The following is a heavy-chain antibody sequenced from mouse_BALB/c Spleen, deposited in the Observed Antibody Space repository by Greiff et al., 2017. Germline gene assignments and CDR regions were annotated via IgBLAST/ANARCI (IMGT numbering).Heavy chain of an antibody. V-gene: IGHV8-12*01. Sequence: QVQLKESGPGILQPSQTLSLTCSFSGFSLSTSGMGVSWIRQPSGKGLEWLAHIYWDDDKRYNPSLKSRLTISKDTSSNQVFLKITSVDTADTATYYCARRARNSFYWYFDVWGAGTTVTVSS. CDR2: IYWDDDK. J-gene: IGHJ1*01. CDR3: ARRARNSFYWYFDV. CDR1: GFSLSTSGMG. D-gene: IGHD1-1*01.